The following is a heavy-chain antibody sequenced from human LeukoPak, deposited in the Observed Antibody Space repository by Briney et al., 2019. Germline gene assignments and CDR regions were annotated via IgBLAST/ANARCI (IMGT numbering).Heavy chain of an antibody. Sequence: GGSLRLSCAASGFTFSSYAMHWVRQAPGKGLGYVSAISSNGGSTYYANSVKGRFTISRDNSKNTLYLQMGSLRAEDMAVYYCARSPLWFGEYYFDYWGQGTLVTVSS. CDR3: ARSPLWFGEYYFDY. J-gene: IGHJ4*02. V-gene: IGHV3-64*01. CDR1: GFTFSSYA. CDR2: ISSNGGST. D-gene: IGHD3-10*01.